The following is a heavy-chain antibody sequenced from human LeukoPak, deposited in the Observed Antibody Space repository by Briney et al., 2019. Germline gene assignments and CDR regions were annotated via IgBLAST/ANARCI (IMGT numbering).Heavy chain of an antibody. CDR2: ISYRKNNK. CDR1: GFTFSSFA. CDR3: VGRGVRFYVD. J-gene: IGHJ4*02. Sequence: GGSLRLSCAASGFTFSSFAMHWVRQAPGKGLEWVAAISYRKNNKYYADSVKGRFTISRDDSENTVFLQMNSLRAEDTAVYYCVGRGVRFYVDWGLGTLVIVSS. D-gene: IGHD3-10*01. V-gene: IGHV3-30-3*01.